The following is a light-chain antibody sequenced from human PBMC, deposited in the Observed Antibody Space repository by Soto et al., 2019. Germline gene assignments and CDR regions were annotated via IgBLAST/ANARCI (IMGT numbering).Light chain of an antibody. J-gene: IGKJ2*01. CDR1: QGVRTD. CDR3: LQHNSYQST. CDR2: AAS. Sequence: DIQMTQSPSSLSASVGDRVTITCRASQGVRTDLGWYQQKPGNAHQRLIYAASILQSVGPSRFSGSGSGTEFTLTIISMEPEEFAIYYCLQHNSYQSTFGKRTELEI. V-gene: IGKV1-17*01.